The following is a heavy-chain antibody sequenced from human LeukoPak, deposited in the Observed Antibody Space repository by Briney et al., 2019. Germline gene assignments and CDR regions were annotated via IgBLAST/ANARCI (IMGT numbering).Heavy chain of an antibody. CDR3: ARAGYSGSYSYFDY. CDR2: SNHSGST. D-gene: IGHD1-26*01. Sequence: PSETLSLTCAVYGGSFSGYYWSWIRQPPGKGLEWIGESNHSGSTNYNPSLKSRVTISVDTSKNQFSLKLSSVTAADTAVYYCARAGYSGSYSYFDYWGQGTLVTVSS. V-gene: IGHV4-34*01. CDR1: GGSFSGYY. J-gene: IGHJ4*02.